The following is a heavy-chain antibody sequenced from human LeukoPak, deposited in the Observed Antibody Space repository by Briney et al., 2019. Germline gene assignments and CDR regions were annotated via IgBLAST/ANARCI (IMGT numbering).Heavy chain of an antibody. J-gene: IGHJ4*02. CDR3: ARERGLKGSGSFDY. V-gene: IGHV4-59*01. Sequence: SETLSLTCTVSGGSISSYYWSWIRQPPGKGLEWIGYIYYSGSTNYNPSLKSRVTISVDTSKNQFSLKLSSVTAADTAVYYCARERGLKGSGSFDYWGQGTLVTVPS. CDR1: GGSISSYY. CDR2: IYYSGST. D-gene: IGHD3-10*01.